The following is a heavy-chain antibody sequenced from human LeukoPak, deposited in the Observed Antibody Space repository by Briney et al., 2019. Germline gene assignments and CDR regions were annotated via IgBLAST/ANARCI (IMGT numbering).Heavy chain of an antibody. CDR3: ARYSYGLNAFDI. D-gene: IGHD5-18*01. J-gene: IGHJ3*02. CDR1: GYTFTTYY. CDR2: INPSGGST. Sequence: ASVKVSCKASGYTFTTYYMHWVRQAPGQGLEWMGIINPSGGSTSYAQKFQGRVTMTRDTSISTAYMELSRLRSDDTAVYYCARYSYGLNAFDIWGQGTMVTVSS. V-gene: IGHV1-46*01.